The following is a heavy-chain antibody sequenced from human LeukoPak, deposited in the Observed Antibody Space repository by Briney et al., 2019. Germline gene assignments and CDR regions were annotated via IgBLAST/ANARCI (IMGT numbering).Heavy chain of an antibody. J-gene: IGHJ4*02. CDR2: FDPEDGET. V-gene: IGHV1-24*01. Sequence: ASVKVSCKVSGYTLTELSMHWVRQAPGKGFEWMGGFDPEDGETIYAQKFQGRVTMTEDTSTDTAYMELSSLRSEDTAVYYCATARPQNVRFLEWLPLFDYWGQGTLVTVSS. CDR1: GYTLTELS. CDR3: ATARPQNVRFLEWLPLFDY. D-gene: IGHD3-3*01.